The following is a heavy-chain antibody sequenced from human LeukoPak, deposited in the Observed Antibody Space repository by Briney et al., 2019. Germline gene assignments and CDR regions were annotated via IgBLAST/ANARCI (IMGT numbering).Heavy chain of an antibody. CDR2: ISIGGDYT. D-gene: IGHD1-14*01. J-gene: IGHJ4*02. Sequence: QPGGSLRLSCAASGFTFSGYAMSWVRQAPGKGLEWVSGISIGGDYTYYADSVQGRFTISRDNSKNTLFLQMSNLRAEDTAKYYCAKLHSATITADFDNRGQGSLVIVSS. V-gene: IGHV3-23*01. CDR3: AKLHSATITADFDN. CDR1: GFTFSGYA.